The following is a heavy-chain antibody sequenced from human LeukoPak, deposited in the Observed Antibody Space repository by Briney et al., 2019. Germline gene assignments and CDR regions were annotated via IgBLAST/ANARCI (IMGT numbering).Heavy chain of an antibody. CDR2: IYPGDSDI. J-gene: IGHJ4*02. CDR3: ARMGELGQLGY. D-gene: IGHD1-1*01. V-gene: IGHV5-51*01. CDR1: GYSFTTYW. Sequence: GESLQISCKGSGYSFTTYWIGWVRQMPGKGLEWMGIIYPGDSDIGYSPSFQGQVTISVDKSTRTAYLQWNSLKASDTAIYYCARMGELGQLGYWGQGTLVTVSS.